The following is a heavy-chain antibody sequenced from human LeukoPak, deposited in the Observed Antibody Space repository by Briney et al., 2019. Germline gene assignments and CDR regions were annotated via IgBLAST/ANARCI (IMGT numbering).Heavy chain of an antibody. CDR2: IYYNGSS. D-gene: IGHD2/OR15-2a*01. J-gene: IGHJ4*02. V-gene: IGHV4-30-4*08. Sequence: SQTLSLTCTVSGGSISSGDYYWSWIRQPPGRGLECIGYIYYNGSSFYNPSLKSRVTISVDTSMNHVSLTLCSVTAADTAVYYCARGNNPYFFDYWGQGTLVTVSS. CDR1: GGSISSGDYY. CDR3: ARGNNPYFFDY.